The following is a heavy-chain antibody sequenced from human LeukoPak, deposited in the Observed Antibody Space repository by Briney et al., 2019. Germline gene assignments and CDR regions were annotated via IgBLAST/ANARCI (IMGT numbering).Heavy chain of an antibody. CDR1: GFTFSSYA. Sequence: GGSLRLSCAASGFTFSSYAMSWVRQAPGKGREWVSAISGSGGSTYYADSVKGRFTISRDNSKNTLYLQMNSLRAEDTAVYYCAKCYSSSCSFDYWGQGTLVTVSS. CDR3: AKCYSSSCSFDY. J-gene: IGHJ4*02. D-gene: IGHD6-13*01. V-gene: IGHV3-23*01. CDR2: ISGSGGST.